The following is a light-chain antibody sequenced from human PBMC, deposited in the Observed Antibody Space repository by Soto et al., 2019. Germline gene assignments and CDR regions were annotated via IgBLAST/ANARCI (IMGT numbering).Light chain of an antibody. CDR3: CSYAGSSTWV. J-gene: IGLJ3*02. V-gene: IGLV2-23*01. CDR1: SSDVGSYNL. CDR2: EGS. Sequence: QSVLTQPPSASGTPGQRVTISCSGTSSDVGSYNLVSWYQQHPGKAPKLMIYEGSKRPSGVSNRFSGSKSGNTASLTISGLQAEDEADYYCCSYAGSSTWVFGGGTKVTVL.